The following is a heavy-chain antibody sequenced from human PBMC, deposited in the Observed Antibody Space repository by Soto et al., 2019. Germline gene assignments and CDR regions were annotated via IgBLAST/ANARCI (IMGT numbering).Heavy chain of an antibody. CDR3: ARDYGRYFEPSFDY. CDR2: INAYNGNS. Sequence: ASVKVSCKAPGYNFNTYGISWVRQAPGQGLEWMGWINAYNGNSKYAQKFQGRVTMTTDTSTDTAYMELRSLISDDTAVYYCARDYGRYFEPSFDYWGQGTLVTVSS. D-gene: IGHD3-9*01. CDR1: GYNFNTYG. J-gene: IGHJ4*02. V-gene: IGHV1-18*01.